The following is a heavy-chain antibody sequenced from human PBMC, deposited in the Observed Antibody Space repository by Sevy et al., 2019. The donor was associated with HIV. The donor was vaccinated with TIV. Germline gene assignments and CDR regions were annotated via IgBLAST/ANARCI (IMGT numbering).Heavy chain of an antibody. CDR2: IHYSGST. J-gene: IGHJ5*02. CDR3: ARAHPVRSSDDSLNWFDP. CDR1: GGPISSYY. Sequence: SETLSLTCSVSGGPISSYYWSWIRQPPGKRLEWIGYIHYSGSTKYNPSLNSRLTISVDTSKNQFSLRLTSVTAADTAVYYCARAHPVRSSDDSLNWFDPWGQGILVTVSS. D-gene: IGHD5-12*01. V-gene: IGHV4-59*01.